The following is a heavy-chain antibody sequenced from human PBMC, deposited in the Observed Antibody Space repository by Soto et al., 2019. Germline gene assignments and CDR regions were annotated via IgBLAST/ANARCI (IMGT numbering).Heavy chain of an antibody. Sequence: GGSLRLSCAASGFTSSSYAMHWVRQAPGKGLEWVAVISYDGSNKYYADSVKGRFTISRDNSKNTLYLQMNSPRAEDTAVYYCARHLYGMDVWGQGTTVTVSS. CDR3: ARHLYGMDV. J-gene: IGHJ6*02. V-gene: IGHV3-30-3*01. CDR2: ISYDGSNK. CDR1: GFTSSSYA.